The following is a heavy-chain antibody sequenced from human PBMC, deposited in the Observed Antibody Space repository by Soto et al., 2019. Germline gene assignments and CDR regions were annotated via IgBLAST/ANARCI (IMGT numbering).Heavy chain of an antibody. D-gene: IGHD3-22*01. CDR2: ISGSDGSP. CDR1: GFTFSSYA. Sequence: GSLRLSCAASGFTFSSYAMSWVRQAPGKGLEWVSAISGSDGSPSYADSVKGRCTISRDSAKYSLYLQMKSLRDEDTAVYFCARDGRASSAYCSDYYYFSDMDVWGRGTTVAVSS. CDR3: ARDGRASSAYCSDYYYFSDMDV. V-gene: IGHV3-23*01. J-gene: IGHJ6*02.